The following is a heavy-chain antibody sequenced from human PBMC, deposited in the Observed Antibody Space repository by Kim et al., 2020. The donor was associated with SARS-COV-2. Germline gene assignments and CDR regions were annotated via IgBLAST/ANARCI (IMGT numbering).Heavy chain of an antibody. CDR3: ARVVGPYSRGNDSVFDC. V-gene: IGHV3-23*01. D-gene: IGHD3-22*01. J-gene: IGHJ4*01. CDR2: ISDLGNYT. CDR1: GFSFSTYA. Sequence: GGSLRLSCAASGFSFSTYAINWVRHGPGKGLEWVSSISDLGNYTYYGHSVRGRFTVSRDNSRNSVYLQMNSLRAEDTAVYYCARVVGPYSRGNDSVFDC.